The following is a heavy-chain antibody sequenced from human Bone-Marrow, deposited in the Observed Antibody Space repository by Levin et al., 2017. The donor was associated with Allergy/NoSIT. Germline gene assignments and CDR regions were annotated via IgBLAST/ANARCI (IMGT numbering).Heavy chain of an antibody. D-gene: IGHD3-10*01. Sequence: SETLSLTCTVSGGSISSTDHLWGWIRQTPGKGLEWIGNIYYTGTTYSNPSLRSRITIAVDTSKNQFSLNVTSVTAADAALYFCARAVLLWFGNLYYFDQWGQGTLVTVSS. V-gene: IGHV4-39*01. CDR3: ARAVLLWFGNLYYFDQ. CDR1: GGSISSTDHL. J-gene: IGHJ4*02. CDR2: IYYTGTT.